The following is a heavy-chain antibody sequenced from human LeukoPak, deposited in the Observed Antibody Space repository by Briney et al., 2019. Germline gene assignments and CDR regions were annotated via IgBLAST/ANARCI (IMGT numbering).Heavy chain of an antibody. V-gene: IGHV4-39*07. D-gene: IGHD6-13*01. J-gene: IGHJ4*02. CDR2: IYYSGST. CDR1: GGSISSSSYY. CDR3: ARGAYSGTWPYDY. Sequence: SETLSLTCTVSGGSISSSSYYWGWIRQPPGKGLEWIGSIYYSGSTNYNPSLKSRVTISVDTSKNQFSLNLSSVTAADTAVYYCARGAYSGTWPYDYWGQGTLVTVSS.